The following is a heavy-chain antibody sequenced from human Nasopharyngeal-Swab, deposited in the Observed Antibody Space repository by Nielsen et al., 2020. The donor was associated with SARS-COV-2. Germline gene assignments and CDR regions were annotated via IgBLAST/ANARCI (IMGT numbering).Heavy chain of an antibody. J-gene: IGHJ5*02. CDR1: GYTLTELS. CDR3: ATAPAHCSGGSCYSNWFDP. D-gene: IGHD2-15*01. CDR2: FDPEDGET. Sequence: ASVKVSCKVSGYTLTELSMHWVRQAPGKGLEWMGGFDPEDGETIYAQKFQGRVTMTEDTSTDTAYMELSSLRSEETAVYYCATAPAHCSGGSCYSNWFDPWGQGTLVTVSS. V-gene: IGHV1-24*01.